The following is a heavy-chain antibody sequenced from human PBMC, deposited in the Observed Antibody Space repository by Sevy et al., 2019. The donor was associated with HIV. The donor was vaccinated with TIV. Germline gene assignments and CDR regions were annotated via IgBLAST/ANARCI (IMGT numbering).Heavy chain of an antibody. CDR2: ISWNSGSI. CDR1: GFTFDDYA. Sequence: GGSLRLSCAASGFTFDDYAMHWVRQAPGKGLEWVSGISWNSGSIGYAESVKGRFTISRDKAKNSLYLQMNSLRAEDTALYYCAKAPSDSSGYSHFDYWGQGTLVTVSS. D-gene: IGHD3-22*01. V-gene: IGHV3-9*01. CDR3: AKAPSDSSGYSHFDY. J-gene: IGHJ4*02.